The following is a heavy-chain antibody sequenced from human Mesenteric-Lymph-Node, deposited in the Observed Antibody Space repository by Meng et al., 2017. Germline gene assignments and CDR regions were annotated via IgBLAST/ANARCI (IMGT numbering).Heavy chain of an antibody. Sequence: SETLSLTCTVSGGSISSYYWSWIRQPAGKGLEWIGYIFYSGSTNYNPSLKSRVTISVDTSKNQFSLKLSSVTAADTAVYYCARGVLYGSGSPDIWGQGTMVTVSS. CDR2: IFYSGST. CDR1: GGSISSYY. D-gene: IGHD3-10*01. V-gene: IGHV4-59*01. CDR3: ARGVLYGSGSPDI. J-gene: IGHJ3*02.